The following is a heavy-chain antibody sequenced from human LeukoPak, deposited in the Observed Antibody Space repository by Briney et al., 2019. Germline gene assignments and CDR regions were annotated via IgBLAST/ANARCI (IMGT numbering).Heavy chain of an antibody. D-gene: IGHD3-16*02. J-gene: IGHJ4*02. CDR1: GFTFDDYA. CDR2: ISWNSGSI. Sequence: GGSLRLSCVASGFTFDDYAMHWVRQAPGKGLEWVSGISWNSGSIGYADSVKGRFTISRDNAKNSLYLQMNSLRAEDTALYYCAKGLSWGSYLAPLDYWGQGTLVTVSS. CDR3: AKGLSWGSYLAPLDY. V-gene: IGHV3-9*01.